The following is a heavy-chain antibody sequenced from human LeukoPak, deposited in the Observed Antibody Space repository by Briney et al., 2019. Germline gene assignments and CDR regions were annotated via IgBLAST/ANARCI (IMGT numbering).Heavy chain of an antibody. CDR3: ARDDVRDGYNLFDY. CDR1: GFTFSSYG. D-gene: IGHD5-24*01. Sequence: GGSLRLSCAASGFTFSSYGMHWVRQAPGKGLEWVAVIWYDGSNKYYADSVKGRFTISRDNSKNTLYLQMNSLRAEDTAVYYCARDDVRDGYNLFDYWGQGTLVTVSS. CDR2: IWYDGSNK. V-gene: IGHV3-33*01. J-gene: IGHJ4*02.